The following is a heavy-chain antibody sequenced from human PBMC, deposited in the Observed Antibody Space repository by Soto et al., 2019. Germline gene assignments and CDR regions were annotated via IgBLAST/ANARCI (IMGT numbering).Heavy chain of an antibody. CDR2: IYPGNSNT. CDR1: GYSFTNYW. CDR3: ATTAAAGKYYNGMDV. D-gene: IGHD6-13*01. J-gene: IGHJ6*02. Sequence: PGESLKISCKGSGYSFTNYWIGWVRQMPGTGLEWMGIIYPGNSNTRYSPSFQGQVTISADKSISTAYLQWSSLKASDTAMYYCATTAAAGKYYNGMDVWGQGTTVTVSS. V-gene: IGHV5-51*01.